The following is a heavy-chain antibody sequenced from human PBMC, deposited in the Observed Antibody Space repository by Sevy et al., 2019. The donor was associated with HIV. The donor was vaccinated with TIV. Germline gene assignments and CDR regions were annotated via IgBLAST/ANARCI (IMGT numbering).Heavy chain of an antibody. CDR2: ISYDGSNK. Sequence: GGSLRLSCAASGFTFSSYAMHWVRQAPGKGLEWVAVISYDGSNKYYADSVKGRFTISRDNSKNMLYLQMNSLRAEDTAVYYCAREPARSGSYYDAFDIWGQGTMVTVSS. CDR3: AREPARSGSYYDAFDI. J-gene: IGHJ3*02. CDR1: GFTFSSYA. D-gene: IGHD1-26*01. V-gene: IGHV3-30*04.